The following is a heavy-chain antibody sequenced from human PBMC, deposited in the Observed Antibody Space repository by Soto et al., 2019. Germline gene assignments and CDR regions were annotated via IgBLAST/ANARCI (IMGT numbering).Heavy chain of an antibody. CDR1: GYPFGHSY. J-gene: IGHJ1*01. Sequence: ASVKVSCKTSGYPFGHSYIHWVRQAPGQGLEWLGWLNPNGGATNYAQKVQGRVTMTHDASISTVHMELSSLTPDDTAVYYCARFNVVRMVSAGLDFWGLGTLVTVSS. CDR2: LNPNGGAT. CDR3: ARFNVVRMVSAGLDF. V-gene: IGHV1-2*02. D-gene: IGHD2-21*01.